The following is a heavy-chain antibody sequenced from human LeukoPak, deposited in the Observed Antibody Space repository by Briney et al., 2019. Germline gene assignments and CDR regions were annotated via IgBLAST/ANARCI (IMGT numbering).Heavy chain of an antibody. V-gene: IGHV2-70*17. Sequence: SGPTLVNPTRTLTLTCTFSGFSLSTTGLCVSWVRQPPGKALEWLARIDWDDDEFYSTSLKTRLSIFKDTSKNHVVLTMTNMDPVDTATYYCARTRGSSGSYYPDYWGQGTLVTVSS. J-gene: IGHJ4*02. CDR3: ARTRGSSGSYYPDY. D-gene: IGHD3-10*01. CDR1: GFSLSTTGLC. CDR2: IDWDDDE.